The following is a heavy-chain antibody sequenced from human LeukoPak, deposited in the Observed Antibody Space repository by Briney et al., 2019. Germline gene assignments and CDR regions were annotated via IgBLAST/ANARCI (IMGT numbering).Heavy chain of an antibody. CDR1: GFTFSGYT. CDR2: ISSSSSSI. CDR3: ARSGYNWNDVIFFDY. J-gene: IGHJ4*02. V-gene: IGHV3-21*01. Sequence: GGSLRLSCAASGFTFSGYTMNWVRQAPGKGLEWVSSISSSSSSIYYADSVKGQFTISRDNAKNSLYLQMNSLRAEDTAVYYCARSGYNWNDVIFFDYWGQGTLVTVSS. D-gene: IGHD1-1*01.